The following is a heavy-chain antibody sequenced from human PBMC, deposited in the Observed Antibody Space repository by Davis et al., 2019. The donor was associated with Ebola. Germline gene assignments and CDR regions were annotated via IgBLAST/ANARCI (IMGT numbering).Heavy chain of an antibody. D-gene: IGHD6-13*01. CDR2: IGTSSDP. CDR3: ATRDTSSNCFGFYP. Sequence: GGSLRLSCAASGFTFSNYAMSWVRQAPGKGLEWVSTIGTSSDPYYADSVRGRLTISRDNFKNTVYLQMDSLRADDTAVYYCATRDTSSNCFGFYPWGQGTLVTVSS. CDR1: GFTFSNYA. J-gene: IGHJ5*02. V-gene: IGHV3-23*01.